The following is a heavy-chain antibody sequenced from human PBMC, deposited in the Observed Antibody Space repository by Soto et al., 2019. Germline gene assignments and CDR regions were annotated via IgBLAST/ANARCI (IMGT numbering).Heavy chain of an antibody. CDR2: IYYSGST. V-gene: IGHV4-31*03. J-gene: IGHJ4*02. CDR1: GGSISSGGYY. Sequence: QVQLQESGPGLVKPSQTLSLTCTVSGGSISSGGYYWSWIRQHPGKGLEWIGYIYYSGSTYYNPSPKSRVTISVDKSKNQFSLKLSSVTAADTAVYYCARARIAAAEVDYWGQGTLVTVSS. D-gene: IGHD6-13*01. CDR3: ARARIAAAEVDY.